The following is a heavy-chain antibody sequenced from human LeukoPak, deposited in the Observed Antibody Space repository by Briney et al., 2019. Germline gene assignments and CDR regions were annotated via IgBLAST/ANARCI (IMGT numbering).Heavy chain of an antibody. D-gene: IGHD2-2*01. CDR1: GYTFTSYY. J-gene: IGHJ5*02. V-gene: IGHV1-46*01. CDR2: INPSGGST. CDR3: ARGPIVRGTGVVPAALRAQWFDP. Sequence: ASVKVSCKASGYTFTSYYMHWVRQAPGQGLEWMGLINPSGGSTSYAQKFQGRVTMTRDTSTSTVYMELSSLRSEDTAVYYCARGPIVRGTGVVPAALRAQWFDPWGQGTLVTVSS.